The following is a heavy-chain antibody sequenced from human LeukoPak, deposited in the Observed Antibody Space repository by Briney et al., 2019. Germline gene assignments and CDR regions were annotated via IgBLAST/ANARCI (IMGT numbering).Heavy chain of an antibody. CDR1: GFTFSSYW. CDR2: IKQDGSEK. V-gene: IGHV3-7*01. D-gene: IGHD2-15*01. CDR3: ARERGLGYCSGGSCHIWFDP. Sequence: QPGGSLRLSRAASGFTFSSYWMSWVRQAPGKGLEWVANIKQDGSEKYYVDSVKGRFTISRDNAKNSLYLQMNSLRAEDTAVYYCARERGLGYCSGGSCHIWFDPWGQGTLVTVSS. J-gene: IGHJ5*02.